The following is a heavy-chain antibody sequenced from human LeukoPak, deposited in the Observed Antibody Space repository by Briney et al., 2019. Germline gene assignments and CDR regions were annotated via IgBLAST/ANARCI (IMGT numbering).Heavy chain of an antibody. J-gene: IGHJ1*01. CDR1: GFTFNKIY. CDR3: ARDPSYGGHSDDI. D-gene: IGHD4-23*01. CDR2: ISPTAFYT. V-gene: IGHV3-11*01. Sequence: GGSLRLSFEASGFTFNKIYMSWVRQAPGKGLEWISSISPTAFYTFYLDSVKGRFTISRDNTKNSLYLEMSNLRVENTAVYYCARDPSYGGHSDDIWGQGTLVTVSS.